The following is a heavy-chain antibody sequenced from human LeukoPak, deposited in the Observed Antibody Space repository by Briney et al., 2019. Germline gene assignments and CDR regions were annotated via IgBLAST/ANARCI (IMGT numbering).Heavy chain of an antibody. J-gene: IGHJ3*02. CDR3: ARDLTTCSSTSCPTGGNAFDI. CDR2: IIPIFGTA. D-gene: IGHD2-2*01. V-gene: IGHV1-69*05. CDR1: GGTFSSYA. Sequence: SVKVSCKASGGTFSSYAISWVRQAPGQGLEWMGGIIPIFGTANYAQKFQGRVTITTDESTSTAYMELSSLRSGDTAVYYCARDLTTCSSTSCPTGGNAFDIWGQGTMVTVSS.